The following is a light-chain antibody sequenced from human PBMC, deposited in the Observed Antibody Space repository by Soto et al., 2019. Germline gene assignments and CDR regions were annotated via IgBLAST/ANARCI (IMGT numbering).Light chain of an antibody. CDR2: KAS. V-gene: IGKV1-5*03. J-gene: IGKJ1*01. CDR1: QSISSW. CDR3: QQYNSFST. Sequence: VQMTQSPSTLSASVGDRVTITCRASQSISSWLAWYQQKPGKAPKLLIYKASSLESGVPSRFSGSGSGTEFTLTISSLQPDDFATYYCQQYNSFSTFGQGTKV.